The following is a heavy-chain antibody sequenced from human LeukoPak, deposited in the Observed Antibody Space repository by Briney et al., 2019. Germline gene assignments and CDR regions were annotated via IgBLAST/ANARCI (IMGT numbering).Heavy chain of an antibody. Sequence: GGSLRLSCAASGFTFSSYSMNWVRQAPGKGLEWVSSISSSSSYIYYADSVKGRFTISRDNAKNTLYLQMNSLRAEDTAVYYCAKDSPVGATYGYWGQGTLVTVSS. CDR1: GFTFSSYS. D-gene: IGHD1-26*01. CDR3: AKDSPVGATYGY. CDR2: ISSSSSYI. V-gene: IGHV3-21*01. J-gene: IGHJ4*02.